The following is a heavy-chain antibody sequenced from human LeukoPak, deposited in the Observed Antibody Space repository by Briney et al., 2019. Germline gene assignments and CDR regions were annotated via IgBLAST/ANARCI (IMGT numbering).Heavy chain of an antibody. Sequence: GGSLRLSCAASGFTFSSYAMSWVRQAPGKGLEWVSAISGGGDSIYYADSVKGHFTISRDNSKNTLYLQMNSLRAEDTAVYYCAKPASGWYAIDYWGQGSLVTVSS. CDR1: GFTFSSYA. V-gene: IGHV3-23*01. J-gene: IGHJ4*02. D-gene: IGHD6-19*01. CDR2: ISGGGDSI. CDR3: AKPASGWYAIDY.